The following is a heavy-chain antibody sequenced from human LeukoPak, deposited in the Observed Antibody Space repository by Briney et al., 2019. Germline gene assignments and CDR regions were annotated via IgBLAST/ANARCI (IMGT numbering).Heavy chain of an antibody. Sequence: PGGTLRLSCAASGFTFSSYSMNWVRQAPGKGLEWVSSISSSSSYIYYADSVKGRFTISRDNAKNSLYLQMNSLRADDTAFDYFARAQTYGDYRRLLDYWGQGTLVTVSS. CDR2: ISSSSSYI. V-gene: IGHV3-21*04. D-gene: IGHD4-17*01. J-gene: IGHJ4*02. CDR3: ARAQTYGDYRRLLDY. CDR1: GFTFSSYS.